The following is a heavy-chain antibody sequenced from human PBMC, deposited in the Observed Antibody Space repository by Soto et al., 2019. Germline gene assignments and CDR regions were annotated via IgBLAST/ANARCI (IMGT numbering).Heavy chain of an antibody. CDR3: AKRGNGDYCV. V-gene: IGHV2-5*01. J-gene: IGHJ4*02. Sequence: QITLKESGPTLVKPTQTLTLTCSFSGFSLTSGAVGVGWIRQPPGKALEWLALIFGNDNKLYSPSLKSRLTITKDTSKNQVVLTMTNMDPVDTATYFCAKRGNGDYCVWGQGSLVTVSP. CDR2: IFGNDNK. D-gene: IGHD4-17*01. CDR1: GFSLTSGAVG.